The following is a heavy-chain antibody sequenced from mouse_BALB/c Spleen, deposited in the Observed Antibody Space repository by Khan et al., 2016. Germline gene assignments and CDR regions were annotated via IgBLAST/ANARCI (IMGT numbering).Heavy chain of an antibody. CDR2: IRNKAGGYTT. CDR3: ASLTVTIAY. D-gene: IGHD1-1*01. CDR1: GFTFTDYY. V-gene: IGHV7-3*02. J-gene: IGHJ3*01. Sequence: EVQLVEPGGGLVQTGGSLRLSCATSGFTFTDYYMTWVRQPPGKALEWLGFIRNKAGGYTTEYSASVKGRFTISRDTSQSILYLQMNTLRAEDSATYYCASLTVTIAYWGQGTLVTVSA.